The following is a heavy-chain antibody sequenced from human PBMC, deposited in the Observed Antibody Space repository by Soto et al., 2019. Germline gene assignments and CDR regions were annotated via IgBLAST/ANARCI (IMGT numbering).Heavy chain of an antibody. D-gene: IGHD3-22*01. CDR1: GFTFSSYT. J-gene: IGHJ5*02. Sequence: GGSLRLSCAASGFTFSSYTMSWVRQAPGKGLEWVSGISGSGGSTYYADSVKGRFTISRDNSKNTLYLQMNSLRAEDTAVYYCAKDQRAYYDSSGYTWGQGTLVTVSS. V-gene: IGHV3-23*01. CDR2: ISGSGGST. CDR3: AKDQRAYYDSSGYT.